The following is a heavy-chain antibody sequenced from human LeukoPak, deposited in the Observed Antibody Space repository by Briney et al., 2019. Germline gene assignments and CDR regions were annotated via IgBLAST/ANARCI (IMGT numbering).Heavy chain of an antibody. CDR1: GYTFTSYA. V-gene: IGHV7-4-1*02. D-gene: IGHD2-2*01. CDR3: ARSYCSSTSCRFDY. CDR2: INTNTGNP. J-gene: IGHJ4*02. Sequence: ASVKVSCKASGYTFTSYAMNWVRQAPGQGLEWMGWINTNTGNPTYAQGFTGRFVFSLDTSVSTAYLQISGLKAEDTAVYYCARSYCSSTSCRFDYWGQGTLVTVSS.